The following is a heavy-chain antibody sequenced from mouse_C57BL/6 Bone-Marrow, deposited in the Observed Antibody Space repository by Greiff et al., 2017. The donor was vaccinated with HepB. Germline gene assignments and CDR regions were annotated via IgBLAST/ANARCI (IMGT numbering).Heavy chain of an antibody. CDR1: GYTFTSYW. V-gene: IGHV1-69*01. D-gene: IGHD3-2*02. Sequence: QVQLQQPGAELVMPGASVKLSCKASGYTFTSYWMHWVKQRPGQGLEWIGEIDPSDSYTNYNQKFKGKSTLTVDKSSSTAYMQLSSLTSEDSAVYYCARSGLHTYPVPYWGQVTPVSVSA. CDR3: ARSGLHTYPVPY. J-gene: IGHJ3*01. CDR2: IDPSDSYT.